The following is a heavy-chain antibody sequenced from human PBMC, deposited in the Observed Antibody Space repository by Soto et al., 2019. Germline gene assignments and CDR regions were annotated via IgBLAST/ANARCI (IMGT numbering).Heavy chain of an antibody. J-gene: IGHJ5*02. D-gene: IGHD3-22*01. CDR3: ARGADYDSSGIRLNWFAP. CDR1: GYTFISFG. CDR2: ISAYNGNT. V-gene: IGHV1-18*01. Sequence: ASVKVSCKASGYTFISFGISWVRQAPGQGLEWMGWISAYNGNTNYAQKLQGRVTMTTDTSTSTAYMELRSLRSDDTAVYYCARGADYDSSGIRLNWFAPWGQGTLVTVSS.